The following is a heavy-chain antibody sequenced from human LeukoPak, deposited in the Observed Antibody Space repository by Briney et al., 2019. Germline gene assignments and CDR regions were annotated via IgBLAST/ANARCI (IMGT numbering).Heavy chain of an antibody. CDR3: ARDPGLVVPGVVYYGMDV. D-gene: IGHD3-10*01. CDR2: INPNSGGT. CDR1: RYTFTGYD. Sequence: SVKVSCKASRYTFTGYDMHWVRQAPGHGVEWMGWINPNSGGTNYAQKFQGWVTMTRDTSISTAYMELSRLRSDDTAVYYCARDPGLVVPGVVYYGMDVWGKGTTVTVSS. J-gene: IGHJ6*04. V-gene: IGHV1-2*04.